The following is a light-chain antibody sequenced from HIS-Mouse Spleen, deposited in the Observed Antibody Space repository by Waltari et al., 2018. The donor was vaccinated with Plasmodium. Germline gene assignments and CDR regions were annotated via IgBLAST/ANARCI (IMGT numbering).Light chain of an antibody. CDR2: EDS. CDR1: ALPKKY. CDR3: YATDSSGKHRV. J-gene: IGLJ3*02. V-gene: IGLV3-10*01. Sequence: SYELTQPPSVSVSPGQTARITCSGDALPKKYAYWYQQKSGQAPVLVMYEDSKRPFGMHQRVSCSSSGTMATLTISGAQVEDEADYYCYATDSSGKHRVFGGGTKLTVL.